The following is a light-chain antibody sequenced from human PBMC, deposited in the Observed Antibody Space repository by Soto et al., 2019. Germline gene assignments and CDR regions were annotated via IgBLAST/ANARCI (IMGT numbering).Light chain of an antibody. Sequence: DIQMTQSPSTLSASVGDRVTITCRASQNVNTWLAWYHQKPGKAPKLLIYKASSLQSGVPSRFSGSGSGTEFTLTISSLQPDDFATYYCQQYNTYPGAFGQGTKVDIK. CDR1: QNVNTW. CDR2: KAS. V-gene: IGKV1-5*03. J-gene: IGKJ1*01. CDR3: QQYNTYPGA.